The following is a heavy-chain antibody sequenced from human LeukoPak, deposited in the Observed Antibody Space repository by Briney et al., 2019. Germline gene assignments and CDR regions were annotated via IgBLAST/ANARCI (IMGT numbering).Heavy chain of an antibody. D-gene: IGHD4-11*01. V-gene: IGHV1-3*01. CDR2: INAGNGNT. Sequence: GASVKVSCKPSGYTFTSYAMHWVRLAPGQRLEWMGWINAGNGNTKYSQKFQDRVTITRDTSASTAYMELSSLRSEDTAVYFCARGPYSNYWFDPWDQGTLVTVSS. CDR3: ARGPYSNYWFDP. J-gene: IGHJ5*02. CDR1: GYTFTSYA.